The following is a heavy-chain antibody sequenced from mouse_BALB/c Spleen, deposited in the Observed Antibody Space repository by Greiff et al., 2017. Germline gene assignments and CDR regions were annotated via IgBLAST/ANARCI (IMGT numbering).Heavy chain of an antibody. CDR2: IAPGSGST. J-gene: IGHJ3*01. CDR3: ARGGDYYGSSQFAY. D-gene: IGHD1-1*01. V-gene: IGHV1S41*01. CDR1: GYTFTSYW. Sequence: DLVKPGASVKLSCKASGYTFTSYWINWIKQRPGQGLEWIGRIAPGSGSTYYNEMFKGKATLTVDTSSSTAYIQLSSLSSEDSAVYYCARGGDYYGSSQFAYWGQGTLVTVSA.